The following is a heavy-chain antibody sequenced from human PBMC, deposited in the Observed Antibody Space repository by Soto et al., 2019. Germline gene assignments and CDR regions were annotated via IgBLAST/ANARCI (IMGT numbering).Heavy chain of an antibody. D-gene: IGHD3-22*01. CDR2: IKITGGRP. J-gene: IGHJ6*02. CDR1: QSSLSSSA. CDR3: ADHYYDTYGEDARPFYYFGMDV. V-gene: IGHV3-23*01. Sequence: EAQLLESGGGLVQPGGSLRLSCILSQSSLSSSAMSWVRQAPQKRRDWGSTIKITGGRPFYADFLRGRFAISRDTSNTTVYFQTNSLRDVDTAVYCSADHYYDTYGEDARPFYYFGMDVWGQGTMVTVSS.